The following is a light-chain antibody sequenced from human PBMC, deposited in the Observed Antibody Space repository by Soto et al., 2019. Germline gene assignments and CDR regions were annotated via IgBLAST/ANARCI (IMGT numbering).Light chain of an antibody. V-gene: IGKV3-15*01. CDR3: QQYNNWPWT. Sequence: EIVMTQSPATLSVSPGGRATLSCRASQSIRDTLAWYQQKPGQAPRLLIHGASTRATGFPARFSGSGSGTDFTLTISSLQSEDFAVYYCQQYNNWPWTFGQGTKVEIK. CDR2: GAS. J-gene: IGKJ1*01. CDR1: QSIRDT.